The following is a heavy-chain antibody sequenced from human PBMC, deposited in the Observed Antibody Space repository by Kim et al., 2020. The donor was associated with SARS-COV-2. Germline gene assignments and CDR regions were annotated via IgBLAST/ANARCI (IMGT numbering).Heavy chain of an antibody. J-gene: IGHJ4*02. CDR1: GFTFSSYG. Sequence: GRSLRLSCAASGFTFSSYGMHWVRQAPGKGLEWVAVISYDGSNKYYADSVKGRFTISRDNSKNTLYLQMNSLRAEDTAVYYCAKGGLHFDYWGQGTLVTVSS. D-gene: IGHD5-18*01. V-gene: IGHV3-30*18. CDR2: ISYDGSNK. CDR3: AKGGLHFDY.